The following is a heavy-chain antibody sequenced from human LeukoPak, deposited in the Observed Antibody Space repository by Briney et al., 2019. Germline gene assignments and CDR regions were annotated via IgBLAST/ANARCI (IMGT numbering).Heavy chain of an antibody. CDR2: IYYSGST. V-gene: IGHV4-31*03. CDR1: GGSISSGGYY. Sequence: SQTLSLTCTVSGGSISSGGYYWSWIRQHPGKGLEWIGYIYYSGSTYYNPSLKSRVTISVDTSKNQFSLKLSSVTAADTAVYYCARHYSGSYYPYIDYWGQGTLVTVSS. J-gene: IGHJ4*02. D-gene: IGHD1-26*01. CDR3: ARHYSGSYYPYIDY.